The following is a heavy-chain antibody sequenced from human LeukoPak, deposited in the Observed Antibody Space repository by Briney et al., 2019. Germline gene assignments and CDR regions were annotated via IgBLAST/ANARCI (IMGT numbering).Heavy chain of an antibody. J-gene: IGHJ4*02. V-gene: IGHV3-30-3*01. D-gene: IGHD6-19*01. CDR2: ISYDGSDK. CDR1: GFTFSSYA. CDR3: ARADGSVAGPPSGH. Sequence: SGGSLRLSCAASGFTFSSYAMHWVRQDPGKGLEWLAIISYDGSDKYYADSVKGRLTISRDNSKSTLYLQMISLRTEDTAVYYCARADGSVAGPPSGHWGQGTLVTVSS.